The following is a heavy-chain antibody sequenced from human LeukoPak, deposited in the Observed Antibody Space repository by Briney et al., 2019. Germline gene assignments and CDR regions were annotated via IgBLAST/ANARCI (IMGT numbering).Heavy chain of an antibody. CDR2: ISAYNGNT. CDR3: ARGYYDILTGYHPLDY. V-gene: IGHV1-18*04. Sequence: ASVKVSCKASGYTFTSYYMHWVRQAPGQGLEWMGWISAYNGNTNYAQKLQGRVTMTTDTSTSTAYMKLRSLRSDDTAVYYCARGYYDILTGYHPLDYWGQGTLVTVSS. D-gene: IGHD3-9*01. J-gene: IGHJ4*02. CDR1: GYTFTSYY.